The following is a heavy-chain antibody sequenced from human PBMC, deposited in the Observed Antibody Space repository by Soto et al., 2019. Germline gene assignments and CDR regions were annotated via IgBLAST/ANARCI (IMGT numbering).Heavy chain of an antibody. CDR3: VKDRDSNSWPARDV. D-gene: IGHD3-22*01. CDR2: ISPNSGNT. CDR1: GYTFTRNG. Sequence: QVHLVQSGAEVKKPGASVNVSCKTSGYTFTRNGISWVRQAPGQGLEWMGWISPNSGNTRYAQKLQDRVIMTTGTSTSTDYMELRCLRSDDTALYYCVKDRDSNSWPARDVWGPGTTVTVSS. V-gene: IGHV1-18*01. J-gene: IGHJ6*02.